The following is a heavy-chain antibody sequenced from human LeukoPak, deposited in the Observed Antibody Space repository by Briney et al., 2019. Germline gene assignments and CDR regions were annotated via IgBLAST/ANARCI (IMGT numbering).Heavy chain of an antibody. V-gene: IGHV4-39*07. Sequence: SETLSLTCTVSGGSISSSTYHWGWIRQPPGKGLDRLGNIYYSGSTSYYPSRKSRVTISVDTSKNQFSLKLSSVTAADTAVYYCARVLYSNSWYLGNWFDPWGQGTRVTVSS. D-gene: IGHD6-13*01. CDR2: IYYSGST. CDR3: ARVLYSNSWYLGNWFDP. CDR1: GGSISSSTYH. J-gene: IGHJ5*02.